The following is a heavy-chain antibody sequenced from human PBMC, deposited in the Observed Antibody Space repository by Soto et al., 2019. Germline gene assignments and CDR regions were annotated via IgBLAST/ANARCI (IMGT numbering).Heavy chain of an antibody. CDR1: GFTFSSNG. Sequence: QVQLEQSGGGVVQPGRSLRLSCAASGFTFSSNGMHWVRQAPGKGLEWVAVIWYDGSNKYYADSVEGRFTISRDNSKSTLYLQMNSLRAEDTAVYYCARWGNNKKLDYWGQGTLVTVSS. V-gene: IGHV3-33*01. CDR3: ARWGNNKKLDY. CDR2: IWYDGSNK. J-gene: IGHJ4*02. D-gene: IGHD3-16*01.